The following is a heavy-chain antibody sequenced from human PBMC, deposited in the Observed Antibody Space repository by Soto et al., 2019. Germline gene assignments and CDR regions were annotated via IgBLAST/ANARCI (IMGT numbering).Heavy chain of an antibody. V-gene: IGHV3-53*01. D-gene: IGHD3-16*01. CDR1: VFSISDKF. CDR2: ISSGGDP. J-gene: IGHJ4*02. Sequence: PGGSLRLSCATSVFSISDKFMSWVRQAPGKGLEWISVISSGGDPSYADSVKGRFTISRDITKNTLFLQMTSLRADDTAVYFCARDSGYSSAYWEHYFDFCGQGNLVTVSA. CDR3: ARDSGYSSAYWEHYFDF.